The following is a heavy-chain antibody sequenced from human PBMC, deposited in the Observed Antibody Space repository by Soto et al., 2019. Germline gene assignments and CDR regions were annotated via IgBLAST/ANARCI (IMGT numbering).Heavy chain of an antibody. J-gene: IGHJ5*02. CDR2: INHSGST. CDR1: GGPFSGYY. Sequence: PSETLSLTCAVYGGPFSGYYWSWIRQPPGKGLEWIGEINHSGSTNYNPSLKSRVTISVDTSKNQFSLKLSSVTAADTAVYYCARLMVRGVWSRYRWLDPWGQGTRVTVPS. V-gene: IGHV4-34*01. D-gene: IGHD3-10*01. CDR3: ARLMVRGVWSRYRWLDP.